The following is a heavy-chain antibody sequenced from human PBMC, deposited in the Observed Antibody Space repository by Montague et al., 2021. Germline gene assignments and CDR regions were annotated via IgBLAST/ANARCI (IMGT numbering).Heavy chain of an antibody. J-gene: IGHJ3*02. CDR2: VYDTGST. V-gene: IGHV4-39*01. Sequence: SETLSLTCTVSGVSINNNSFFWAWIRQTPGKGLEWIGSVYDTGSTHYNPSLKSRVTIFVDTSKNQFSLNLTSVTAADTSVFYCSRGSFFFDSRGDYNIESFDIWGQGTMVTVSS. D-gene: IGHD3-22*01. CDR1: GVSINNNSFF. CDR3: SRGSFFFDSRGDYNIESFDI.